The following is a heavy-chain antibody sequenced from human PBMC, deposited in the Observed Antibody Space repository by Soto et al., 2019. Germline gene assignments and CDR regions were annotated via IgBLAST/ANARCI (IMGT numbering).Heavy chain of an antibody. CDR2: IYYSGST. CDR1: GGSVSSGSYY. Sequence: SETLSLTCTVSGGSVSSGSYYWSWIRQPPGKGLEWIGYIYYSGSTNYNPSLKSRVTISVDTSKNQFSLKLSSVTAADTAVYYGARDSKRADFDYWGQGTLVTVSS. J-gene: IGHJ4*01. V-gene: IGHV4-61*01. CDR3: ARDSKRADFDY. D-gene: IGHD3-3*02.